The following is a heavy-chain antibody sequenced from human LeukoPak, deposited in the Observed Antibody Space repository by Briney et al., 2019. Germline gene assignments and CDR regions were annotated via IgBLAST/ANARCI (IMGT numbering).Heavy chain of an antibody. CDR2: INTDGSST. CDR3: ARDLTGNVFDH. CDR1: GFTFSGYW. J-gene: IGHJ4*02. V-gene: IGHV3-74*01. D-gene: IGHD2-8*02. Sequence: GGSLRLSCAASGFTFSGYWMYWVRQAPGKGLVWVSGINTDGSSTHYADSVKGRFTISRDDAKNTLYLQMNSLRAEDTAVYYCARDLTGNVFDHWGQGTLVTVSS.